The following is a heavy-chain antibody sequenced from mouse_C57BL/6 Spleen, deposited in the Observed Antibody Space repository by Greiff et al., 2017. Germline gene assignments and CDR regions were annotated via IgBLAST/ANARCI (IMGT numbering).Heavy chain of an antibody. V-gene: IGHV1-9*01. Sequence: VQLQESGAELMKPGASVKLSCKATGYTFTGYWIEWVKQRPGHGLEWIGEILPGSGSTNYNEKFKGKATFSGATSSSTAYMQLSSLTTEDSAIYDCARSGDGYDAGYAMDYWGQGTSVTVSS. CDR3: ARSGDGYDAGYAMDY. D-gene: IGHD2-2*01. J-gene: IGHJ4*01. CDR1: GYTFTGYW. CDR2: ILPGSGST.